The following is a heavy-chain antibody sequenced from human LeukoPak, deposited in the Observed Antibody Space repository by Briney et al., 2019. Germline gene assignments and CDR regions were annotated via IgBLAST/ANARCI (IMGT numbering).Heavy chain of an antibody. V-gene: IGHV1-46*01. CDR2: INPSGGST. CDR3: ARVDTPGIAAAGVYYYYYGMDV. J-gene: IGHJ6*02. D-gene: IGHD6-13*01. Sequence: ASVKVSCKAPGYTFTSYYMHWVRQAPGQGLEWMGIINPSGGSTSYAQKFQGRVTMTRDTSTSTVYMELSSLRSEDTAVYYCARVDTPGIAAAGVYYYYYGMDVWGQGTTVTVSS. CDR1: GYTFTSYY.